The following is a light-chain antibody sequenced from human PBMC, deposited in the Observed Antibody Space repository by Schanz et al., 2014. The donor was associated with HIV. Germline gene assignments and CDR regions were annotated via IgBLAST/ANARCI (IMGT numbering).Light chain of an antibody. CDR1: QSVSSY. CDR3: QQRSNWLTWT. Sequence: EVVLTQSPATLSLSPGERATLSCRASQSVSSYLAWYQHKPGQVPRLLIYDASNRATGIPARFSGSGSGTDFTLTISSLEPEDFAVYYCQQRSNWLTWTFGQGTKVEIK. CDR2: DAS. J-gene: IGKJ1*01. V-gene: IGKV3-11*01.